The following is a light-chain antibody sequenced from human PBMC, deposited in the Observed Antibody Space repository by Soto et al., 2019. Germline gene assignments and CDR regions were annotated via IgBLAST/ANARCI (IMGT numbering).Light chain of an antibody. J-gene: IGKJ1*01. V-gene: IGKV1-5*03. CDR1: QGISSW. CDR2: EAS. CDR3: QHYNVYPWT. Sequence: DIQMTQSPSTLSASVGDRVTITCRASQGISSWLAWYHQKPGKAPKILIYEASSLQSGVPSRFSGSGSGTEFTLSISSLQPDDFATYNCQHYNVYPWTFGQGTMVDI.